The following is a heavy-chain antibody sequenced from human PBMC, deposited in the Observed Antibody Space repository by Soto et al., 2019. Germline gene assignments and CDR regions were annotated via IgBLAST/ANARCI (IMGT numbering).Heavy chain of an antibody. CDR1: GYTFTRYD. D-gene: IGHD2-2*01. CDR2: MNPNSGNT. CDR3: ARRYCSSTSCYFGKDY. V-gene: IGHV1-8*01. Sequence: GASVKVSCKASGYTFTRYDINWVRQATGQGLEWMGWMNPNSGNTGYAQKFQGRVTMTRNTSISTAYMELSSLRSEDTAVYYCARRYCSSTSCYFGKDYWGQGTLVTVSS. J-gene: IGHJ4*02.